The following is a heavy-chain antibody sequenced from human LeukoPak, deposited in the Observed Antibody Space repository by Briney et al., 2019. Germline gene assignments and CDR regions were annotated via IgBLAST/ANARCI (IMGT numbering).Heavy chain of an antibody. Sequence: ASVKVSCKASAYTFTSYNINWVRQATGQGLEWMGWMNPNSGNTGYAQKFQGRVTMTRNTSISTAYMELRSLRSDDTAVYYCASGMGSGSYSAAYSIDYWGQGTLVTVSS. CDR2: MNPNSGNT. V-gene: IGHV1-8*01. CDR1: AYTFTSYN. D-gene: IGHD3-3*01. CDR3: ASGMGSGSYSAAYSIDY. J-gene: IGHJ4*02.